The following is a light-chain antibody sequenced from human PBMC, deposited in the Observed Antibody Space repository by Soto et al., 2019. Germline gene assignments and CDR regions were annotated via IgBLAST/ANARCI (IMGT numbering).Light chain of an antibody. CDR2: DVS. CDR3: QQYSTYWT. J-gene: IGKJ1*01. V-gene: IGKV1-5*01. CDR1: QRVSTW. Sequence: DIQMTQSPSTLSASVGDRVTITCRASQRVSTWLAWYQQKPGKAPKLLIYDVSSLESGVPSRFSGSGFGTEFTLTITSLQPDDFATYYCQQYSTYWTFGQGTKVETK.